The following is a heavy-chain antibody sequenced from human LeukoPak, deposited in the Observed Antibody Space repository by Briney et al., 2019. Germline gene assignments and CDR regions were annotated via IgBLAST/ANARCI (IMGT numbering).Heavy chain of an antibody. J-gene: IGHJ4*02. V-gene: IGHV3-23*01. D-gene: IGHD5-18*01. CDR3: AKDRSKAQYTYGTLDY. Sequence: GGSLRLSCAASRFTFSIYAMNWVRQAPGKGLEWVSAISGSGGSTYYADSVKGRFTISRDNSKSTLYLQMNSLRAEDKAVFYCAKDRSKAQYTYGTLDYWGQGTLVTVSS. CDR1: RFTFSIYA. CDR2: ISGSGGST.